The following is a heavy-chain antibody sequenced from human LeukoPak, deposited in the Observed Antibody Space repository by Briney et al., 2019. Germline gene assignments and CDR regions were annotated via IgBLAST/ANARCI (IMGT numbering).Heavy chain of an antibody. CDR3: ARAPPMTTFYFDY. CDR2: INHRGST. J-gene: IGHJ4*02. D-gene: IGHD4-11*01. Sequence: SETLSLTCVVYGGSFSGYHWSWIRQSPGKGLEWIGEINHRGSTNYNPSLKRRVTMSVDTSKNQFSLKLSSVTAADTAVYYCARAPPMTTFYFDYWGQGTLVTVSS. CDR1: GGSFSGYH. V-gene: IGHV4-34*01.